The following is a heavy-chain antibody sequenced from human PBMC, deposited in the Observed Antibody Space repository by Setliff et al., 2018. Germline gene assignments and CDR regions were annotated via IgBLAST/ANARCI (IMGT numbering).Heavy chain of an antibody. Sequence: SETLSLTCTVSGGSISSYYWSWIRQPPGKGLEWIGSIYYSGSTYYNPSLKSRVTISVDTSKNQFSLKLSSVTAADTAVYYCARDLIDPDYGDYLSFYYYGMDVWGQGTTVTVSS. V-gene: IGHV4-59*12. J-gene: IGHJ6*02. CDR3: ARDLIDPDYGDYLSFYYYGMDV. CDR1: GGSISSYY. D-gene: IGHD4-17*01. CDR2: IYYSGST.